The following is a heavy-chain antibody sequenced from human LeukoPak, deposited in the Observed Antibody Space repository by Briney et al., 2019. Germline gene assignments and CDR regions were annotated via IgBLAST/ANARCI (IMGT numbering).Heavy chain of an antibody. CDR1: GGTFSSYA. D-gene: IGHD6-6*01. V-gene: IGHV1-69*05. Sequence: ASVKVSFKASGGTFSSYAISWVRQAPGQGLEWMGRIIPIFGTANYAQKFQGRVTITTDESTSTAYMVLSSLRSEDTAVYYCARDRSLLGYSSSSGFDYWGQGTLVTVSS. CDR2: IIPIFGTA. CDR3: ARDRSLLGYSSSSGFDY. J-gene: IGHJ4*02.